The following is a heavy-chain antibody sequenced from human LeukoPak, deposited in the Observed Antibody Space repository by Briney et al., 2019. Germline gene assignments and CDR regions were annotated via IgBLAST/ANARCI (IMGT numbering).Heavy chain of an antibody. V-gene: IGHV1-69*05. D-gene: IGHD6-13*01. J-gene: IGHJ3*02. Sequence: GSSVKVSCKASGGTFISYAINWVRQAPGQGLEWMGRIVPIFGTTNYAQKFQGRVTITTDESTSTAYMELSSLRSEDTAAYYCARDRGERGSSWSLPAHGFDIWGQGTMVTVSS. CDR2: IVPIFGTT. CDR1: GGTFISYA. CDR3: ARDRGERGSSWSLPAHGFDI.